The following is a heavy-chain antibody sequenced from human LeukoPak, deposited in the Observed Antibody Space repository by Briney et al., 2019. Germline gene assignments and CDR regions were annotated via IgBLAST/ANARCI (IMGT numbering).Heavy chain of an antibody. V-gene: IGHV4-59*12. CDR3: ARDIGVITRDLNWFDP. D-gene: IGHD3-10*01. CDR1: GGSISSYY. Sequence: SETLSLTCTVSGGSISSYYWSWIRQPPGKGLEWIGYIYYSGSTNYNPSLKSRVTMSVDTSKNQFSLKLSSVTAADTAVYYCARDIGVITRDLNWFDPWGQGTLVTVSS. J-gene: IGHJ5*02. CDR2: IYYSGST.